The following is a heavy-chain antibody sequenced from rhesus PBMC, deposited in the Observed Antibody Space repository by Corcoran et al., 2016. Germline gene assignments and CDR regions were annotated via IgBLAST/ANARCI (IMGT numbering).Heavy chain of an antibody. D-gene: IGHD2-33*01. V-gene: IGHV1-180*01. CDR3: TREGTLRGNRFDV. J-gene: IGHJ5-1*01. Sequence: QVHLGQPGAGFKRPGASVKLSCKVSGYPFPPSYNHWVRQAPGQGREWIGLISPYSGNRDYAQNFQGRVSITTDTSTNTGYMELSSLRSEDTAVYYCTREGTLRGNRFDVWGPGVLVTVSS. CDR2: ISPYSGNR. CDR1: GYPFPPSY.